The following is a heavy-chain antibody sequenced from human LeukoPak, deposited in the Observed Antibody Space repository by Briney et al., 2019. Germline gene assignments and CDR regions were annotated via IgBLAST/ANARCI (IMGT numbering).Heavy chain of an antibody. CDR3: AREYSSSWYSQRGHYYGMDV. CDR2: IIPIFGTA. D-gene: IGHD6-13*01. CDR1: GGTFSSYA. V-gene: IGHV1-69*05. Sequence: GASVKVSCKASGGTFSSYAISWVRQAPGQGLEWMGGIIPIFGTANYAQKFQGRVTITTDESTSTAYMELSSLRSEDTAVYYCAREYSSSWYSQRGHYYGMDVWGQGTTVTVSS. J-gene: IGHJ6*02.